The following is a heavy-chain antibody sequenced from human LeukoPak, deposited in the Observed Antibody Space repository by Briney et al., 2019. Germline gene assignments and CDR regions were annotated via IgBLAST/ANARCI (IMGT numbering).Heavy chain of an antibody. CDR2: ISYDGSNK. CDR3: ARGLYIVGATTPNIAPIPVPYYFDY. Sequence: GGSLRLSCAASGFTFSSYAMHWVRQAPGKGLEWVAVISYDGSNKYYADSVKGRFTISRDNSKNTLYLQMNSLRAEDTAVYYCARGLYIVGATTPNIAPIPVPYYFDYWGQGTLVTVSS. D-gene: IGHD1-26*01. J-gene: IGHJ4*02. V-gene: IGHV3-30-3*01. CDR1: GFTFSSYA.